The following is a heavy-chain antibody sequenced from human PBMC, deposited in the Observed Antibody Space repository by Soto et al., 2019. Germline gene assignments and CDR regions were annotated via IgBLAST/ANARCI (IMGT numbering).Heavy chain of an antibody. CDR1: GFTFSSYA. J-gene: IGHJ4*02. V-gene: IGHV3-23*01. CDR3: AKDGVVGDYDADYFDY. CDR2: ISGSGGST. D-gene: IGHD4-17*01. Sequence: GGSLRLSCAASGFTFSSYAMSWVRQAPGKGLEWVSAISGSGGSTYYADSVKGRFTISRDNSKNTLYLQMNSLRAEDTAVYYCAKDGVVGDYDADYFDYWGQGTLVTVSS.